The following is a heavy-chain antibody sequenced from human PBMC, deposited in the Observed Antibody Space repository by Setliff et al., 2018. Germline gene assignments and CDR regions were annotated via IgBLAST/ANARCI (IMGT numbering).Heavy chain of an antibody. CDR2: IDYTGNT. CDR1: GGSISTDHYY. D-gene: IGHD4-4*01. CDR3: AGRDYSGGDS. V-gene: IGHV4-39*02. J-gene: IGHJ5*01. Sequence: SETLSLTCTASGGSISTDHYYWGWIRQPPGKGLEWIGSIDYTGNTWHNPSLKSRVTISADTSNNSFSLNLFSVTAADTAVYYCAGRDYSGGDSWGHGTLVTSPQ.